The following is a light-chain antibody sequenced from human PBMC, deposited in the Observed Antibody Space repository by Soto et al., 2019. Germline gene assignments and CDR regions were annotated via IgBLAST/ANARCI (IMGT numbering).Light chain of an antibody. CDR2: GAS. V-gene: IGKV3-20*01. CDR3: QQYGSSPWT. CDR1: QSVTKS. Sequence: EIILTQSLATLSVSPGERATLCCRASQSVTKSLAWYQQKPGQAPRLLIYGASSRATDFPDRFSGSGSGTDFTLTISRLEPEDFAVYYCQQYGSSPWTFGQGTKVDIK. J-gene: IGKJ1*01.